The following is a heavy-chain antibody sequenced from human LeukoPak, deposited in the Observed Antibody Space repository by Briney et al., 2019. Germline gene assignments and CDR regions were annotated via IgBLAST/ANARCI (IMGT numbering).Heavy chain of an antibody. V-gene: IGHV3-21*01. D-gene: IGHD6-13*01. J-gene: IGHJ6*03. CDR1: GFTFSSYS. CDR2: ISSSSSYI. Sequence: PGGSLRLSCAASGFTFSSYSMNWVRQAPGKGLEWVSSISSSSSYIYYADSVKGRFTISRDNAKNSLYLRMNSLRAEDTAVYYCARDPAAAETSYYMDVWGKGTTVTVSS. CDR3: ARDPAAAETSYYMDV.